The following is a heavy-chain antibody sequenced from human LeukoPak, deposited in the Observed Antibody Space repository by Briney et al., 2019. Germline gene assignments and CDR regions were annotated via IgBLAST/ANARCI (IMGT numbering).Heavy chain of an antibody. D-gene: IGHD3-10*01. CDR2: IYPGDSDT. J-gene: IGHJ4*02. CDR1: GYSFNTYW. V-gene: IGHV5-51*01. CDR3: ARVARYYYGSGSYYNYFDY. Sequence: GESLKISCKGSGYSFNTYWIGWVRQMPGKGLEWLGIIYPGDSDTRYSPSFQGQVTISADNSISTAYLQWSSLKASDTAMYYCARVARYYYGSGSYYNYFDYWGQGTLVTVSS.